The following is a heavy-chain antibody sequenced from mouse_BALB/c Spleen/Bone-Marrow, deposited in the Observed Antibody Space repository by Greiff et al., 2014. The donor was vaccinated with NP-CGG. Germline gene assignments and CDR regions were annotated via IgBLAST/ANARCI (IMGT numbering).Heavy chain of an antibody. CDR3: ARGPHDDDMDY. CDR2: ISDGGSYT. V-gene: IGHV5-4*02. CDR1: GFTFSDYY. Sequence: VKLVESGGGLVKPGGSLKLSRAASGFTFSDYYMYWVRQTPEKRLEWVATISDGGSYTYYPDSVKGRFTISRDNAKNNLYLQLSSLKSEDTAMYYCARGPHDDDMDYWGQGTSVTVSS. D-gene: IGHD2-3*01. J-gene: IGHJ4*01.